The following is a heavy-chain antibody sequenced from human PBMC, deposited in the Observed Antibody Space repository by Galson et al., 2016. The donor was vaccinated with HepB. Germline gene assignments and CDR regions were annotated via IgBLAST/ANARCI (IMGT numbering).Heavy chain of an antibody. J-gene: IGHJ6*02. V-gene: IGHV3-74*01. D-gene: IGHD3-10*01. CDR1: GFTFSLYW. Sequence: SLRLSCAASGFTFSLYWMHWVRQAPGKGLVWVSRISSDGSTTYYADSVKGRFTISRDNAKNTLYLQMNSLRAEDTAVYYCGREFGAPETYYHYYGMDVWGQGTTVTVSS. CDR2: ISSDGSTT. CDR3: GREFGAPETYYHYYGMDV.